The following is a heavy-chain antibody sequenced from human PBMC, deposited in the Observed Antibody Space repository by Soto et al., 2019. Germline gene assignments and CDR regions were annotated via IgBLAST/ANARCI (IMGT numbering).Heavy chain of an antibody. CDR1: GGTFSSYT. V-gene: IGHV1-69*08. CDR2: IIPILGIA. J-gene: IGHJ6*02. D-gene: IGHD2-2*01. CDR3: AREKGRYCSSTSCHYYYYGMDV. Sequence: QVQLVQSGAEVKKPGSSVKVSCKASGGTFSSYTISWVRQAPGQGLEWMGRIIPILGIANYAQKFQGRVTITADKSTSTAYMELSSLRSEDTAVHYCAREKGRYCSSTSCHYYYYGMDVWGQGTTVTVSS.